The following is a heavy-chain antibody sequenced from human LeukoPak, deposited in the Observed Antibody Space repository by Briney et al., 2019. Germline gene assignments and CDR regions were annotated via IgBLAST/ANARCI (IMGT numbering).Heavy chain of an antibody. Sequence: ASVKVSCKASGGTFSSYAISWVRQAPGPGLEWMGRIIPILGIATYAQKFQGRVTITADKSTSTAYMELSSLRSEDTAVYYCARDVGRSIVATTAYYYYYGMDVWGQGTTVTVSS. CDR2: IIPILGIA. J-gene: IGHJ6*02. V-gene: IGHV1-69*04. D-gene: IGHD5-12*01. CDR3: ARDVGRSIVATTAYYYYYGMDV. CDR1: GGTFSSYA.